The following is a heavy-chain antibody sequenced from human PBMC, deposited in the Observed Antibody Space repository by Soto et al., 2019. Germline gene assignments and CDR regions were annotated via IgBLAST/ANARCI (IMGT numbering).Heavy chain of an antibody. D-gene: IGHD1-1*01. J-gene: IGHJ6*02. V-gene: IGHV4-34*01. CDR1: GWSFSGYY. Sequence: PSETLSLSWAFYGWSFSGYYWRWIRQPPGRGLEXIWEINHTGCTPYNPCLKSRVNISVDTSKNHFSLKLSSVTAADTAVYYCARVAKGRRTQLGNYYYYGMDVWGQGTTVTVSS. CDR2: INHTGCT. CDR3: ARVAKGRRTQLGNYYYYGMDV.